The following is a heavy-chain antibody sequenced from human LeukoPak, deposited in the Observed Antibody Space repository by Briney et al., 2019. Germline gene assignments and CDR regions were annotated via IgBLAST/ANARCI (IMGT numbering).Heavy chain of an antibody. Sequence: SETLSLTCTVSGGSISSGSYYWSWIRQPAGKGLEWIGRIYTSGSTNYNPSLKSRVTISVDTSKNQFSLKLSSVTAADTAVYYCARGLGAAARSNYFDCWGQGTLVTVSS. CDR2: IYTSGST. CDR1: GGSISSGSYY. J-gene: IGHJ4*02. D-gene: IGHD6-6*01. CDR3: ARGLGAAARSNYFDC. V-gene: IGHV4-61*02.